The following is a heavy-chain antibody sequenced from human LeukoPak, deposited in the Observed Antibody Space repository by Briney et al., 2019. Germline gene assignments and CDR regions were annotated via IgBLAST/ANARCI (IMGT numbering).Heavy chain of an antibody. CDR2: ISSSSSYI. Sequence: GGSLRLSCAASGFTFSSYSMNWVRQAPGKGLEWVSSISSSSSYIYYADSVKGRFTISRDNAKNSLYLQMNSLRAEDTAVYYCAKSRGSSCTYDAFDIWGQGTMVTVSS. J-gene: IGHJ3*02. D-gene: IGHD6-13*01. CDR1: GFTFSSYS. V-gene: IGHV3-21*04. CDR3: AKSRGSSCTYDAFDI.